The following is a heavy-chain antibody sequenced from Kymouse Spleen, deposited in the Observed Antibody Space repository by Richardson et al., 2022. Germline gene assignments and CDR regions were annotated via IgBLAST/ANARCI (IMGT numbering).Heavy chain of an antibody. D-gene: IGHD3-10*01. CDR1: GGSFSGYY. CDR2: INHSGST. J-gene: IGHJ6*02. CDR3: ARGITMVRGVMSYGMDV. V-gene: IGHV4-34*01. Sequence: QVQLQQWGAGLLKPSETLSLTCAVYGGSFSGYYWSWIRQPPGKGLEWIGEINHSGSTNYNPSLKSRVTISVDTSKNQFSLKLSSVTAADTAVYYCARGITMVRGVMSYGMDVWGQGTTVTVSS.